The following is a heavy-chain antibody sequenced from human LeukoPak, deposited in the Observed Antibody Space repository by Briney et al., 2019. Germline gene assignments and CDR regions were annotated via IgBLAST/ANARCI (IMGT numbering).Heavy chain of an antibody. CDR2: MNPNSGNT. CDR3: ARAPSPASYAMDV. Sequence: ASVKDSCKASGYTFRSFDVNWVLQATGQGLEWMGWMNPNSGNTGYAQEFQGRVTMTRNTSINTAYMEVRGLTSEDTAVYYCARAPSPASYAMDVWGQGTTVTVSS. V-gene: IGHV1-8*01. J-gene: IGHJ6*02. CDR1: GYTFRSFD.